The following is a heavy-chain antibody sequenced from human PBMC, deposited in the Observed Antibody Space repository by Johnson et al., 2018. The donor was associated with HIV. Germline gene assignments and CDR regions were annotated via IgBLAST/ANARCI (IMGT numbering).Heavy chain of an antibody. CDR1: GFTFSSYG. Sequence: VQLVESGGGVVQPGRSLRLSCAASGFTFSSYGMHWVRQAPGKGLEWVAVIWYDGSNKYYADSVKGRFTISRDNSKNTLYLQMTSLRAEDTAVYYCARELYYDFWSGDYSHGGAFDIWGQGTMVTVSS. CDR3: ARELYYDFWSGDYSHGGAFDI. CDR2: IWYDGSNK. V-gene: IGHV3-33*01. J-gene: IGHJ3*02. D-gene: IGHD3-3*01.